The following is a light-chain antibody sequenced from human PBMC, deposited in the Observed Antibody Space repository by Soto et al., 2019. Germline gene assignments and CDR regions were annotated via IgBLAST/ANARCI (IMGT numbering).Light chain of an antibody. CDR2: EGS. Sequence: QSVLTQPASVSGSPGQSITISCTGTSSDVGSYNLVSWYQQHPGKAHKLMIYEGSKRHSGVSNRFSGSNSGNTASLTIAGLQAEDEADYYSCSYAGSSPVFGGGTKVTVL. CDR3: CSYAGSSPV. CDR1: SSDVGSYNL. J-gene: IGLJ2*01. V-gene: IGLV2-23*01.